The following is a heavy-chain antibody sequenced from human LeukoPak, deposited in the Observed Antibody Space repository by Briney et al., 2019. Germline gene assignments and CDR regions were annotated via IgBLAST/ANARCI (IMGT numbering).Heavy chain of an antibody. J-gene: IGHJ4*02. D-gene: IGHD4-17*01. CDR2: ISGSGGST. CDR3: AKDQPVTTIGPYYFDY. Sequence: GESLKISCAASGFTFSSYAMSWVRQAPGKGLEWVSAISGSGGSTYYADSVKGRFTISRDNSKNTLYLQMNSLRAEDTAVYYCAKDQPVTTIGPYYFDYWGQGTLVTVSS. CDR1: GFTFSSYA. V-gene: IGHV3-23*01.